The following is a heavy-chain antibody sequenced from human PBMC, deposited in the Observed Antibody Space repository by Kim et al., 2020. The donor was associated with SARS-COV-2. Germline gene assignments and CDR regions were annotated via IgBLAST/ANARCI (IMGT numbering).Heavy chain of an antibody. CDR3: ARVGYYYDSSGYAFDI. J-gene: IGHJ3*02. D-gene: IGHD3-22*01. Sequence: SLKSRVTISVHTSKNQFSLKLSSVTAADTAVYYCARVGYYYDSSGYAFDIWGQGTMVTVSS. V-gene: IGHV4-31*02.